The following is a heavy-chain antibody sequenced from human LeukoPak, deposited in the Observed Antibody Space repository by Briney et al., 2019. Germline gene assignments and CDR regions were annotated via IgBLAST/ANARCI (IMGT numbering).Heavy chain of an antibody. Sequence: GGSLRLSCAASGFTFSDYYMSWIRQAPGKGLEWVSGITGSGGSTYYADSVKGRFTISRDNSKNTLYLQLNSLRAEDTAVYYCAEGGVGSGWYSPGYWGQGTLVTVSS. CDR2: ITGSGGST. CDR3: AEGGVGSGWYSPGY. V-gene: IGHV3-23*01. D-gene: IGHD6-19*01. J-gene: IGHJ4*02. CDR1: GFTFSDYY.